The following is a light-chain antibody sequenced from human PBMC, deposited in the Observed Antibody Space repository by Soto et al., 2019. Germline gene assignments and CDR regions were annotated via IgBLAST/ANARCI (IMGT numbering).Light chain of an antibody. V-gene: IGKV1-17*01. CDR1: QGISKD. Sequence: DIQMTQSPSSLSASVGDRVTITCRASQGISKDLGWYQQKPGKGPKRLIYAASNLSSGVPSRFSGSGSGTEFTLTISSLQPEDFATYFCLQHNTYPLTFVGGTRVEV. J-gene: IGKJ4*01. CDR2: AAS. CDR3: LQHNTYPLT.